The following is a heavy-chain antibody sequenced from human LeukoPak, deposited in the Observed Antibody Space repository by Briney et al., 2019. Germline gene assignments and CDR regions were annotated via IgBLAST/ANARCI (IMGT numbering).Heavy chain of an antibody. CDR3: AREASSRDFDY. CDR1: GGSISRYY. D-gene: IGHD6-13*01. CDR2: IYYSGST. V-gene: IGHV4-59*01. J-gene: IGHJ4*02. Sequence: PSETLSLTCTVSGGSISRYYWSWIRQPPGKGLEWIGYIYYSGSTNYNPSLKSRVTISVDTSKNQFSLKLSSVTAADTAVYYCAREASSRDFDYWGQGTLVTVSS.